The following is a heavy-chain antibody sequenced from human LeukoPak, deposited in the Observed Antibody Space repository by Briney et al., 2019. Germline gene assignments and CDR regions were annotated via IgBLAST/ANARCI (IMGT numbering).Heavy chain of an antibody. CDR1: GGSISSYY. V-gene: IGHV4-59*01. Sequence: PSETLSLTCTVSGGSISSYYWSWIRQPPGKGLEWIGYIYYSGSTNYNPSLKSRVTISVDTSKNQFSLKLSSVTAADTALYYCARNGYYTVGYWGQGTLVTVSS. D-gene: IGHD3-3*01. CDR3: ARNGYYTVGY. J-gene: IGHJ4*02. CDR2: IYYSGST.